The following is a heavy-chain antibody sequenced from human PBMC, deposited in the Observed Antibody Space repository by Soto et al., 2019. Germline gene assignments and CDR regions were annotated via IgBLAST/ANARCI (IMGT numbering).Heavy chain of an antibody. Sequence: SETLSLTCAVSGDPISSSHWWAWVRQPPEKGLEWIGEIHHSGHTNYNPSLKGRVAISVDKSKSQFSLKLSSVTAADTAVYYCASRSGGNDYWGQGTLVTVSS. J-gene: IGHJ4*02. CDR2: IHHSGHT. CDR3: ASRSGGNDY. D-gene: IGHD3-3*01. V-gene: IGHV4-4*02. CDR1: GDPISSSHW.